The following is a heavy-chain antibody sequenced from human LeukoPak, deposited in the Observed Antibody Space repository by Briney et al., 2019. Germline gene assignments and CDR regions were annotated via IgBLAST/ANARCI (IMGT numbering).Heavy chain of an antibody. CDR1: GYSFTSYW. CDR3: ARHGTAAGTSFDY. CDR2: IYPGDSDT. V-gene: IGHV5-51*01. D-gene: IGHD6-13*01. J-gene: IGHJ4*02. Sequence: GESLKISCKGSGYSFTSYWIGWVRQLPGKGLEWMRIIYPGDSDTRYSPSFQGQVTISADKSISTAYLQWSSLKASDTAMYYCARHGTAAGTSFDYWGQGTLVTVSS.